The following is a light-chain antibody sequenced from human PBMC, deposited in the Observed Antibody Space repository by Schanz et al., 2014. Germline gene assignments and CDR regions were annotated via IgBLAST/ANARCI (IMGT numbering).Light chain of an antibody. CDR3: QHRSNWRYT. V-gene: IGKV3D-20*02. CDR2: EAS. J-gene: IGKJ2*01. Sequence: EIVLTQSPGTLSLSPGERATLSCRASQSVSSSYLAWYQQKPGQAPRLLIYEASNRATGIPARFSGSGSGTDFTLTINSLEPEDLAVYYCQHRSNWRYTFGQGTKLEI. CDR1: QSVSSSY.